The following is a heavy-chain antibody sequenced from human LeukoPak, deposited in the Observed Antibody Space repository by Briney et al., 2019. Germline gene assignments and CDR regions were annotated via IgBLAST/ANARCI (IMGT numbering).Heavy chain of an antibody. D-gene: IGHD3-10*01. Sequence: GGSLRLSCATSGFTFSSYSMYWVRQAPGKGLEWVSSISSSSSYIYYADSVKGRFTISRDNAKNSLYLQMNSLRAEDTAVYYCARGTPHYSGSGSYYISHFDPWGQGTLVTVSS. CDR1: GFTFSSYS. J-gene: IGHJ5*02. CDR3: ARGTPHYSGSGSYYISHFDP. CDR2: ISSSSSYI. V-gene: IGHV3-21*01.